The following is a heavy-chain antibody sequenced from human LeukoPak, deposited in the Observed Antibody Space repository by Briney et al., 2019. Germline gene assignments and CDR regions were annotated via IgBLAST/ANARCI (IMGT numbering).Heavy chain of an antibody. Sequence: ASVKVSCKASGYTFTGYYMHWVRQAPGQGLEGMGWINPSSGGTNYAQKFQDRVTMTRDTSISTAYMELSRLRSDDTAVYYCARAAHYYDSSGYYFRAFDIWGQGTMVTVSS. CDR1: GYTFTGYY. J-gene: IGHJ3*02. CDR2: INPSSGGT. D-gene: IGHD3-22*01. CDR3: ARAAHYYDSSGYYFRAFDI. V-gene: IGHV1-2*02.